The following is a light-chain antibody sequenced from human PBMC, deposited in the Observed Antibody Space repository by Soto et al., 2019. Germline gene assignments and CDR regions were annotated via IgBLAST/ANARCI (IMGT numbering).Light chain of an antibody. CDR1: SSDVGGYNY. Sequence: QSALTQPASVSGSPGQSITISCTGTSSDVGGYNYVSWYQQHPGKAPKLMIYEVSNRPSGVSNRFSGSKSGNTASLTISGLQAEDEADYYCRSYPSSSTYVFGTGTKLTVL. J-gene: IGLJ1*01. V-gene: IGLV2-14*01. CDR2: EVS. CDR3: RSYPSSSTYV.